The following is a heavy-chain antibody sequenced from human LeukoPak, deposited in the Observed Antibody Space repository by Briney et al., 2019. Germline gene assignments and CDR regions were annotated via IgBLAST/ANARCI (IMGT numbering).Heavy chain of an antibody. CDR3: AKDPSRGYSYDF. V-gene: IGHV3-23*01. CDR2: ISGNGGRT. J-gene: IGHJ4*02. D-gene: IGHD5-18*01. Sequence: GGSLRLSCAASGFTFSSYGMSWVRQAPGKGLEWVSAISGNGGRTDYADSVKGRFTISRDNSKNTLYLQTNSLRAEDTAIYYCAKDPSRGYSYDFWGQGTLVTVSS. CDR1: GFTFSSYG.